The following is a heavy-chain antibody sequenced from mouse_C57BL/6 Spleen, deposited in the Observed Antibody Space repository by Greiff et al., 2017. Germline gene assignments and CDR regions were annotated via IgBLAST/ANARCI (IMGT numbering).Heavy chain of an antibody. D-gene: IGHD2-5*01. Sequence: QVQLKQPGAELVMPGASVKLSCKASGYTFTSYWMHWVKQRPGQGLEWIGEIDPSDSYTNYNQKFKGKSTLTVDKSSSTAYMQLSSLTSEDSAVYYCARRDSNYSWFAYWGQGTLVTVSA. CDR1: GYTFTSYW. CDR3: ARRDSNYSWFAY. CDR2: IDPSDSYT. J-gene: IGHJ3*01. V-gene: IGHV1-69*01.